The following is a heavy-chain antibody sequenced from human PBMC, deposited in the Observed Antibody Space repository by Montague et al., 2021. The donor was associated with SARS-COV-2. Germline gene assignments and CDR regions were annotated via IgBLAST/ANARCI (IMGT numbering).Heavy chain of an antibody. J-gene: IGHJ4*02. CDR2: IYYSGSX. CDR3: ARGWFSPMLVVVIRGPFDY. Sequence: LSLTCTVSGGSISSSSYYWGWIRQPPWKGLEWLGTIYYSGSXXXNXXXKSXVTISVDTSKNQFSLKLSYVTAADTAVYYCARGWFSPMLVVVIRGPFDYWGQGALVTVSS. V-gene: IGHV4-39*07. CDR1: GGSISSSSYY. D-gene: IGHD3-22*01.